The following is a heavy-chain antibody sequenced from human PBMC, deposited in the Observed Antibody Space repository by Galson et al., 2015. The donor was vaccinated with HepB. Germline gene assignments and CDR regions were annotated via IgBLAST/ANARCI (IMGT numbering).Heavy chain of an antibody. CDR3: ARDLLAAAGAP. J-gene: IGHJ5*02. Sequence: SLRLSCAASGFTFSDFYMSWIRQAPGKGLEWVSYITSSGNNKYYADSVKGRFTISRDNAKNSLYLQMKSLKAEDTAVYYCARDLLAAAGAPWGQGTLVTVSS. CDR2: ITSSGNNK. D-gene: IGHD6-13*01. V-gene: IGHV3-11*01. CDR1: GFTFSDFY.